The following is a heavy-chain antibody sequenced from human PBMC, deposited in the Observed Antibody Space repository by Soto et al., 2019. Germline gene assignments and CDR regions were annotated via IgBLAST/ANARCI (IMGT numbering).Heavy chain of an antibody. CDR1: GYTFTSYG. CDR3: ARTTVTTIILFQPAGPTFDY. Sequence: QVQLVQSGAEVKKPGASVKVSCKASGYTFTSYGISWVRQAPGQGLEWMGWISAYNGNTNYAQKLQGRVTMTTDTSTSTAYMELRSLRSDDTAVYYCARTTVTTIILFQPAGPTFDYWGQGTLVTVSS. V-gene: IGHV1-18*01. J-gene: IGHJ4*02. D-gene: IGHD4-17*01. CDR2: ISAYNGNT.